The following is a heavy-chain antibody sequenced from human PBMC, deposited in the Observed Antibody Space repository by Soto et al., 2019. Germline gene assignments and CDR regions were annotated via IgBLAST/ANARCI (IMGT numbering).Heavy chain of an antibody. CDR2: ISYDGSNK. J-gene: IGHJ4*02. CDR1: GFTFSSYA. V-gene: IGHV3-30-3*01. Sequence: PVGSLRLSCAASGFTFSSYAMHWVRQAPGKGLEWVAVISYDGSNKYYADSVKGRFTISRDNSKNTLYLQMNSLRAEDTAVYYCARASYSNYVVDYWGQGTLVTVSS. CDR3: ARASYSNYVVDY. D-gene: IGHD4-4*01.